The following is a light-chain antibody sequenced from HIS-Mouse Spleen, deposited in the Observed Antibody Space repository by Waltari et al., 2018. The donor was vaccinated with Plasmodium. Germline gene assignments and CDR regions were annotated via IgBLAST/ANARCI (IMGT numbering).Light chain of an antibody. CDR3: QQSYSTWT. CDR1: QSISNY. V-gene: IGKV1-39*01. CDR2: DAS. J-gene: IGKJ1*01. Sequence: DIQMTQSPSSLSASVGDRLTITCRASQSISNYLNLYQQKPGKAPKFLIYDASTLQSGVPSRFSGSGSGTDFTLTISRLQPEDFATYYCQQSYSTWTFGQGTKVEIK.